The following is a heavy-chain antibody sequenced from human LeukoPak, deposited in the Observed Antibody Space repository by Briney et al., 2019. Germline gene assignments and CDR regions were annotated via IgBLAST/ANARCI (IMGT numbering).Heavy chain of an antibody. D-gene: IGHD6-13*01. Sequence: ASVKVSCKVSGYTFINYAIHWVRQAPGQRLEWMGWINAGNGNTKYSQKFQGRVTITRDTSASTAYMELSSLRSEDTAVYYCARPTRFSAAGTPYYFDYWGQGTLVTVSS. CDR3: ARPTRFSAAGTPYYFDY. CDR1: GYTFINYA. V-gene: IGHV1-3*01. CDR2: INAGNGNT. J-gene: IGHJ4*02.